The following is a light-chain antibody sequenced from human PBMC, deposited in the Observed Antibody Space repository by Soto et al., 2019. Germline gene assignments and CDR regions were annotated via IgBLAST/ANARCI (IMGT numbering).Light chain of an antibody. CDR2: GAS. J-gene: IGKJ4*01. V-gene: IGKV3-20*01. Sequence: EIVLTQSPGTLSLSPGDRATLSCRASQSVSANSLAWYQQKPGQAPRLLIYGASSRATGIPDRFSGSGSGTDFTLTISRLEPEDFAVYFCHQYGSSPFTFGGGTQVEIK. CDR3: HQYGSSPFT. CDR1: QSVSANS.